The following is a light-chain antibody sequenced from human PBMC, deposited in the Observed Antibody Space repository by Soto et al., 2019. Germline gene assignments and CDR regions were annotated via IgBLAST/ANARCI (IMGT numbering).Light chain of an antibody. CDR2: DAS. V-gene: IGKV3-11*01. CDR1: QSVSSY. Sequence: EIVLTQSPATLSLSPGERATLSCRASQSVSSYLAWYQQKPGQAPRPLIYDASNRATGIPARFSGSGSGTDFTLTISSLEPEDFAVYYCQHRSNWITFGQGTRLEIK. CDR3: QHRSNWIT. J-gene: IGKJ5*01.